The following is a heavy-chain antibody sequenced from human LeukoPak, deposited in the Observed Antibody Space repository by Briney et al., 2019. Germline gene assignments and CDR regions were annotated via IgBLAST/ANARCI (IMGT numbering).Heavy chain of an antibody. D-gene: IGHD6-19*01. CDR1: GFTFTSSA. CDR3: AAMQAVAAFDI. J-gene: IGHJ3*02. V-gene: IGHV1-58*02. Sequence: SVTVSCKASGFTFTSSAMQWVRQARGQGLEWIGWIIVGSGNTNYAQKFQERVTITRDMSTSTAYMELSSLRSEDTAVYYCAAMQAVAAFDIWGQGTMVTVSS. CDR2: IIVGSGNT.